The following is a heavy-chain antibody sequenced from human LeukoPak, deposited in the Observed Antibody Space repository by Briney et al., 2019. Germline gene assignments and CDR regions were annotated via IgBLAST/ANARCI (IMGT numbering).Heavy chain of an antibody. J-gene: IGHJ4*02. V-gene: IGHV3-7*01. Sequence: GGSLRLSCAASGLTFSSYWMSWVRQAPGKGLEWVANIKEDGSEKYYVDSVKGRFTISRDNAKNSLYLQMNNLRAEDTAVYYCARLIFGVYYFDYWGQGTLVTVSS. CDR1: GLTFSSYW. D-gene: IGHD3-3*01. CDR2: IKEDGSEK. CDR3: ARLIFGVYYFDY.